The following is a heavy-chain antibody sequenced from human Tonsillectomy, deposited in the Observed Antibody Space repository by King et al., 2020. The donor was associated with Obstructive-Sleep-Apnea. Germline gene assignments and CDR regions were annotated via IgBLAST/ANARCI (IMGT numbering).Heavy chain of an antibody. D-gene: IGHD6-19*01. V-gene: IGHV4-59*01. CDR2: IYSSGIT. CDR3: ARISSGWYYGSDY. J-gene: IGHJ4*02. CDR1: GGSISGYY. Sequence: VQLQESGPGLVKPSETLFLTCTGSGGSISGYYWSWVRQSPGRGLEWVGYIYSSGITNYNPSLESRVTISVDTSKNQFSLKLSSVTAADTAVYYCARISSGWYYGSDYWGQGALVTVSS.